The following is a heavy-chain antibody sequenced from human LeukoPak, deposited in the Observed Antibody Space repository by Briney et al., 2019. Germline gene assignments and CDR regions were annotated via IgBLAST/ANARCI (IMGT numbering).Heavy chain of an antibody. Sequence: ASVKVSCKASGYTLTGYYMHWVRQAPGQGLEWMGWINPNSGGTNYAQKFQGRVTMTRDTSISTAYMELSRLRSDDTAVYYCARDRKSGSYYSVWGQGTLVTVSS. J-gene: IGHJ4*02. V-gene: IGHV1-2*02. CDR2: INPNSGGT. CDR3: ARDRKSGSYYSV. CDR1: GYTLTGYY. D-gene: IGHD1-26*01.